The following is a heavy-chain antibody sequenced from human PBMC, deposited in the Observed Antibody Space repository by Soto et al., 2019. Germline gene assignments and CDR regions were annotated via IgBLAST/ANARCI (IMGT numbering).Heavy chain of an antibody. CDR3: GRDGVQIVSPVLGHWLDP. CDR1: GYIFSAYY. D-gene: IGHD1-26*01. V-gene: IGHV1-2*02. CDR2: LAPNTGRT. Sequence: QVHLVQSGAEVKSPGASVKVSCKASGYIFSAYYLHWVRHAPGQGLEWMGWLAPNTGRTNYAPKFKGRVTMTTDTSISTAYMELSRLTSDDSAVYYCGRDGVQIVSPVLGHWLDPWGQGTLVTVSS. J-gene: IGHJ5*02.